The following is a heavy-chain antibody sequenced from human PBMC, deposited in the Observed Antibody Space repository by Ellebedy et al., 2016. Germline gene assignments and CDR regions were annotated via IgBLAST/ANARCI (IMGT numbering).Heavy chain of an antibody. CDR1: GFTFSSYA. CDR3: ARDHQLELFDY. Sequence: GGSLRLXCSASGFTFSSYAMHWVRQAPGKGLEYVSAISSNGGSTYYADSVKGRFTISRDNSKNTLYLQMNSLRAEDTAVYYCARDHQLELFDYWGQGTLVTVSS. D-gene: IGHD1-1*01. J-gene: IGHJ4*02. V-gene: IGHV3-64*04. CDR2: ISSNGGST.